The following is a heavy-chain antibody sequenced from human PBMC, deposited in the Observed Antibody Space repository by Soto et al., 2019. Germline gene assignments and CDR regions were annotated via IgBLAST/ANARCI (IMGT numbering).Heavy chain of an antibody. CDR1: GFTFSSYA. CDR2: ISASAGST. D-gene: IGHD3-10*01. Sequence: HPGGSLRLSCAASGFTFSSYAMTWVRQAPGKGLEWVSTISASAGSTYYADSVKGRFTISRDNSKNTLYLQMNSLRAEDTAVYYCAKDAPLGYVYGSGGLDYWGQGTLVTVSS. CDR3: AKDAPLGYVYGSGGLDY. J-gene: IGHJ4*02. V-gene: IGHV3-23*01.